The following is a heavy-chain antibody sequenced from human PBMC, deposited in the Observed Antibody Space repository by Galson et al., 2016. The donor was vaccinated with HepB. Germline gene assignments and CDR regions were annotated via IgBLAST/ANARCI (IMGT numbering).Heavy chain of an antibody. V-gene: IGHV3-48*02. J-gene: IGHJ5*02. CDR3: ARDPVSDEDTHCTGGSCYSGWFDP. D-gene: IGHD2-15*01. CDR1: GFTFSNYS. Sequence: SLRLSCAASGFTFSNYSMNWVRQAPGKGLEWVSYISRTSTGIYYADSVKGRFTISRDNAKDSLYLQMNSLRDEDTAVYYCARDPVSDEDTHCTGGSCYSGWFDPWGQGTLVTVSS. CDR2: ISRTSTGI.